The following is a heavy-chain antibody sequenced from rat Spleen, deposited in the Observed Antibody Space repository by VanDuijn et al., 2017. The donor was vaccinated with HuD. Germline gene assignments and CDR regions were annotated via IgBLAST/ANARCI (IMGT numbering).Heavy chain of an antibody. Sequence: EVQLVESDGGLVQPGRSLKLSCAASGFTFSDYGVAWVRQAPTKGLEWVAPISTGGGNTYYRDSVKGRFTISRDNAKSTLYLQMDSLRSEETATYYCVRHGYTRYYFDYWGQGVMVTVSS. CDR1: GFTFSDYG. D-gene: IGHD1-9*01. CDR2: ISTGGGNT. CDR3: VRHGYTRYYFDY. V-gene: IGHV5S11*01. J-gene: IGHJ2*01.